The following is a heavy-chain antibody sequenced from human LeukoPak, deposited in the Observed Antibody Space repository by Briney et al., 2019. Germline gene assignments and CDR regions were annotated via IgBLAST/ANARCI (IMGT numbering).Heavy chain of an antibody. CDR2: ISSSSSTI. D-gene: IGHD2-2*01. Sequence: GGSLRPSCAASGFTFSSYSMNWVRQAPGKGLEWVSYISSSSSTIYYADSVKGRFTISRDNAKNSLYLQMNSLRAEDTAVYYCAREGSSTSLYYYYYGMDVWGQGTTVTVSS. J-gene: IGHJ6*02. V-gene: IGHV3-48*04. CDR1: GFTFSSYS. CDR3: AREGSSTSLYYYYYGMDV.